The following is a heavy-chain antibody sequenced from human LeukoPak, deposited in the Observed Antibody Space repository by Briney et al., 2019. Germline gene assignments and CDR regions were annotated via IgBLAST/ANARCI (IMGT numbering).Heavy chain of an antibody. CDR1: GGSISSGGYY. CDR3: ARAEEYYYDNSGYYYDY. CDR2: IHYSEST. V-gene: IGHV4-39*01. D-gene: IGHD3-22*01. Sequence: PSETLSLTCTVSGGSISSGGYYWSWIRQHPGKGLEWIGSIHYSESTHYNPSLKSRVTTSVDTSKNQFSLKLSSVTAADTAVYYCARAEEYYYDNSGYYYDYWGQGTLVTVSS. J-gene: IGHJ4*02.